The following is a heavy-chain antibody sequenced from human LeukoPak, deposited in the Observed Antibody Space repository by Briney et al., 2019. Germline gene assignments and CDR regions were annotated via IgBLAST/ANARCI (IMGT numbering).Heavy chain of an antibody. J-gene: IGHJ4*02. D-gene: IGHD3-3*01. V-gene: IGHV1-69*01. CDR3: AREDDFWSGVFGY. CDR2: IIPIFGTA. CDR1: GGTFSSYA. Sequence: ASVKVSCKASGGTFSSYAISWVRQAPGRGLEWMGGIIPIFGTANYAQKFQGRVTITADESTSTAYMELSSLRSEDTAVYYCAREDDFWSGVFGYWGQGTLVTVSS.